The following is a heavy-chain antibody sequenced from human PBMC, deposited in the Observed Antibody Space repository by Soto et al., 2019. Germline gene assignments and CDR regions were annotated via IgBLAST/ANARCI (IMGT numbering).Heavy chain of an antibody. J-gene: IGHJ5*02. D-gene: IGHD6-25*01. CDR1: GFTFSSYA. CDR2: ISYDGSNK. Sequence: GGSLRLSCAASGFTFSSYAMHWVRQAPGKGLEWVAVISYDGSNKYYADSVKGRFTISRDNSKNTLYLQMNSLRAEDTAVYYCASPFGSAGPWGQGTLVTVSS. CDR3: ASPFGSAGP. V-gene: IGHV3-30-3*01.